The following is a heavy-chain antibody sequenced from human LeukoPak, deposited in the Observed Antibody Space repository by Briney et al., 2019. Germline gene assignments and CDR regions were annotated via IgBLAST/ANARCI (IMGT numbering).Heavy chain of an antibody. CDR1: GGSISSGSYY. D-gene: IGHD5-24*01. CDR3: ARRDGYNYGFDY. V-gene: IGHV4-61*02. Sequence: PSETLSLTCTVSGGSISSGSYYWSWIRQPAGKGLEWIGRIYTSGSTNYNPSLKSRVTISVDTSKNQFSLKLSPVTAADTAVYYCARRDGYNYGFDYWGQGTLVTVSS. CDR2: IYTSGST. J-gene: IGHJ4*02.